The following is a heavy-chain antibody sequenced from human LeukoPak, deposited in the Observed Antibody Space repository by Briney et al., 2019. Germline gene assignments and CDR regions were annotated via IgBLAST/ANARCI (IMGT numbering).Heavy chain of an antibody. Sequence: GASVKVSCKASGYTFTSYDINWVRQATGQRLEWMGWMNPNSGNTGYAQKFQGRVTMTRNTSISTAYMELSSLRCEDTAVYYCVRGGRTYYYGSGSYFDWGQGTLVPVSS. J-gene: IGHJ4*02. CDR3: VRGGRTYYYGSGSYFD. V-gene: IGHV1-8*01. CDR2: MNPNSGNT. D-gene: IGHD3-10*01. CDR1: GYTFTSYD.